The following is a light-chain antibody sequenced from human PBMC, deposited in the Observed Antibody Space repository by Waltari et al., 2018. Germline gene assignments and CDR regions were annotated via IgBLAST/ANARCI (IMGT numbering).Light chain of an antibody. J-gene: IGLJ3*02. V-gene: IGLV1-47*01. CDR1: SPNTGKGL. CDR3: AAWDDSLSGRV. CDR2: NNN. Sequence: QPVLTQPPSASGTPGQPVTISCSGTSPNTGKGLVKCYQPFPGTAPKILIFNNNNRPSGVPDRFSGSKSGTSASLAISGLRSEDEADYYCAAWDDSLSGRVSGGGTKLTV.